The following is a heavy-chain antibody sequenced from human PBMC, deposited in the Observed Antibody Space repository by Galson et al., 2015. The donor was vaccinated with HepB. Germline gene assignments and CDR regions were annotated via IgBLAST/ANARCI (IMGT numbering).Heavy chain of an antibody. CDR2: IIPIFGTA. J-gene: IGHJ3*02. V-gene: IGHV1-69*13. Sequence: SVKVSCKASGGTFSSYAISWVRQAPRQGLEWMGGIIPIFGTANYAQKFQGRVTITADESTSTAYMELSSLRSEDTAVYYCARDPPYCSGGSCSDAFDIWGQGTMVTVSS. CDR3: ARDPPYCSGGSCSDAFDI. D-gene: IGHD2-15*01. CDR1: GGTFSSYA.